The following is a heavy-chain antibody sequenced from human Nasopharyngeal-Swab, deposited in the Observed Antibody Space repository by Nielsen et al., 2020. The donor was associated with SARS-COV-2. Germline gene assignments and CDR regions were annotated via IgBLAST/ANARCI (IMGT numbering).Heavy chain of an antibody. J-gene: IGHJ4*02. CDR3: AKDESLLDVVVVAALDY. CDR2: ISYDGSNK. CDR1: GFTFSSYG. D-gene: IGHD2-15*01. V-gene: IGHV3-30*18. Sequence: GESLKISCAASGFTFSSYGMHWVRQAPGKGLEWVAVISYDGSNKYYADSVKGRFTISRDNSKNTLYLQMNSLRAEDTAVYYCAKDESLLDVVVVAALDYWGQGTLVTVSS.